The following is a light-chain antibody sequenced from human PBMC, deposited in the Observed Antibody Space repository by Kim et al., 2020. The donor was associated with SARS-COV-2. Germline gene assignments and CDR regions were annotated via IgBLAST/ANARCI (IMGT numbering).Light chain of an antibody. J-gene: IGKJ1*01. CDR1: QSVKNR. V-gene: IGKV3-20*01. CDR3: QQYGSSPRT. Sequence: IVMTQSPATLSVSPGERVTLSCRASQSVKNRLAWYQQRPGQAPRLLIYGASRRATGIPDRFSGNGSGTDFTLTISRLEPEDFAVFYCQQYGSSPRTFGQGTKVDIK. CDR2: GAS.